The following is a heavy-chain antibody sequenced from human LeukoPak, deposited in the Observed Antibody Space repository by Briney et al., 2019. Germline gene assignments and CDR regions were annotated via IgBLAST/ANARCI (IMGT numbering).Heavy chain of an antibody. CDR3: TRMTTGHDY. V-gene: IGHV4-34*01. CDR1: GVSFDDYY. J-gene: IGHJ4*02. D-gene: IGHD4-17*01. Sequence: PSETLSLTCAVSGVSFDDYYWSWVRQTPGKGLEWIGEINHSGYTNDSPSLKSRVTLSIDTSRKQFSLNLRSVTVADAGIYYCTRMTTGHDYWGQGTLVAVSS. CDR2: INHSGYT.